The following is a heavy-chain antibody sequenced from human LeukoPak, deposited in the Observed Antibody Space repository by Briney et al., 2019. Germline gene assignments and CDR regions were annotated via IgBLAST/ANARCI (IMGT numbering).Heavy chain of an antibody. CDR1: GGSISSYY. V-gene: IGHV4-59*12. D-gene: IGHD6-13*01. J-gene: IGHJ6*03. CDR3: ARVRAAAGTRLYYYYYYMDV. CDR2: IYYSGST. Sequence: SETLSLTCTVSGGSISSYYWSWIRQPPGKGLEWIGYIYYSGSTNYNPSLKSRVTISVDASKNQFSLKLSSVTAADTAVYYCARVRAAAGTRLYYYYYYMDVWGKGTTVTVSS.